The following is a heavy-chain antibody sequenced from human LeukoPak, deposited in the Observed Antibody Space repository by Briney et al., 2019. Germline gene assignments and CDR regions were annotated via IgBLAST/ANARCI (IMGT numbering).Heavy chain of an antibody. CDR2: INSDGSSI. CDR3: ARAAVVTSPFDY. J-gene: IGHJ4*02. CDR1: GFTFSSHW. Sequence: QSGGSLRLSCAASGFTFSSHWMHWVRQAPGKGLVWVSRINSDGSSISYADSVKGRFTISRDNAKNTLYLQMNSLRAEDTAMYYCARAAVVTSPFDYWGQGTLVTVSS. D-gene: IGHD4-23*01. V-gene: IGHV3-74*01.